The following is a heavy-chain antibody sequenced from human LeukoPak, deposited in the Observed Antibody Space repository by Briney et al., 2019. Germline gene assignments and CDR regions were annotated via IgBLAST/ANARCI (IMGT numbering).Heavy chain of an antibody. CDR1: GGSISGRY. J-gene: IGHJ4*02. Sequence: SETLSLTCAVSGGSISGRYWSWVRQPPGKGLEWIANWRYDGSPNYTPSRESRATISLDTSKNQFSLRLASVTVADTAVYYCVVTQKWLAFDYWGQGILVTVSP. CDR2: WRYDGSP. V-gene: IGHV4-59*08. CDR3: VVTQKWLAFDY. D-gene: IGHD6-19*01.